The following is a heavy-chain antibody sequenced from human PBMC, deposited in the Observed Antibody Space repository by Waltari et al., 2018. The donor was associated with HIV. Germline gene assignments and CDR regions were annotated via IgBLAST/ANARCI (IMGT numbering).Heavy chain of an antibody. Sequence: EMQLVGCGGGWVQPGGSVRLSCAAFGFTFSRVWVCWVREGPGKGLEWVANIKQDGSEKYYVDSVNGRFTISRDNAENSLYLQMNSLRAEDTAVYYCARGGFYGSGSKVNWGQGTLVTVSS. D-gene: IGHD3-10*01. CDR2: IKQDGSEK. CDR3: ARGGFYGSGSKVN. J-gene: IGHJ4*02. CDR1: GFTFSRVW. V-gene: IGHV3-7*04.